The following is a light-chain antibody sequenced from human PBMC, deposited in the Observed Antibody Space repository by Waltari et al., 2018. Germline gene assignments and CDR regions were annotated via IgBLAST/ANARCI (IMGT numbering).Light chain of an antibody. Sequence: QSALTQPASVSGSPGQSIPISCTGTTHDVGTYTFVSWYQQHPGKAPKLIIYEVDQRPSGISNRFSGFKSGNTAALTISGLQIEDEADYYCCSFVTGDTWVFGGGTKVAVL. V-gene: IGLV2-23*02. CDR3: CSFVTGDTWV. CDR1: THDVGTYTF. CDR2: EVD. J-gene: IGLJ3*02.